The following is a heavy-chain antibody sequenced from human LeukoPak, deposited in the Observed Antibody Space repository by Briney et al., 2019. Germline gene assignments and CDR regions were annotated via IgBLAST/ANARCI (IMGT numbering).Heavy chain of an antibody. Sequence: SETLSPTCTVSAYSISSGYYWGWIRQPPGKGLEWIGIIYHSGDTFYNPSLKSRVTISVDTSKNQFSLKLSSVTAADTAVYYCARRHYSFFDYWGQGTLVTVSS. CDR1: AYSISSGYY. V-gene: IGHV4-38-2*02. CDR3: ARRHYSFFDY. D-gene: IGHD4-11*01. CDR2: IYHSGDT. J-gene: IGHJ4*02.